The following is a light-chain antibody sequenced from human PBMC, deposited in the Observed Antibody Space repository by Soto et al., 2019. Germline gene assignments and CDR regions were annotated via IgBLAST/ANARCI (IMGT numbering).Light chain of an antibody. CDR1: QSIRSW. V-gene: IGKV1-5*01. Sequence: DIQMTQSPSTLSASVGDSVTITCRASQSIRSWLAWYQHKPGKAPKLLIYDASSLESGVPSRFSGSGSGTEFTLTISSLQPDDFATYYCQRYDNYPYTFGQGTKLEI. J-gene: IGKJ2*01. CDR2: DAS. CDR3: QRYDNYPYT.